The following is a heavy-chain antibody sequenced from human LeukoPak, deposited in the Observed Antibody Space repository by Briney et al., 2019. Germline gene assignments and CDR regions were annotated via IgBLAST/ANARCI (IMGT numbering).Heavy chain of an antibody. D-gene: IGHD3-10*01. Sequence: PSETLSLTCAVYGGSFSGYYWSWIRQPPGKGLEWIGEINHSGSTNYDPSLKSRVTISVDTSKNQFSLKLSSVTAADTAVYYCARGLNYYGSGSYYSAPFDYWGQGTLVTVSS. CDR1: GGSFSGYY. V-gene: IGHV4-34*01. CDR3: ARGLNYYGSGSYYSAPFDY. CDR2: INHSGST. J-gene: IGHJ4*02.